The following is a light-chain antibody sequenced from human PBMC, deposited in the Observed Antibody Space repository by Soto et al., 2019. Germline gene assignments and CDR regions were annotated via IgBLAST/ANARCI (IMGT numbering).Light chain of an antibody. CDR2: KAS. CDR1: QSISSW. CDR3: QQYNSYPWT. J-gene: IGKJ1*01. Sequence: DIQMTQSPSTLSASVGDRVTITCRASQSISSWLAWYQQKPGQVPKLLIYKASTLESGVPSNFSGSGSGTEFTLTISSLQPEDFATYYCQQYNSYPWTFGQGTKVDIK. V-gene: IGKV1-5*03.